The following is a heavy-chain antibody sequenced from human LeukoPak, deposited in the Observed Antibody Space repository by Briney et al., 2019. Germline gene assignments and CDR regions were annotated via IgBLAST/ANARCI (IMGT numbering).Heavy chain of an antibody. D-gene: IGHD6-19*01. J-gene: IGHJ4*02. CDR1: GFTFNSYA. V-gene: IGHV3-23*01. Sequence: GGSLRLSCAASGFTFNSYAMSWVRQAPEKGLEWVSGISGSGGNTYYADSVKGRFTISRDNSKNTLYLQMNSLRAEDTAVYYCAKAGGGLVSPFDYRGQGTLVTVSS. CDR2: ISGSGGNT. CDR3: AKAGGGLVSPFDY.